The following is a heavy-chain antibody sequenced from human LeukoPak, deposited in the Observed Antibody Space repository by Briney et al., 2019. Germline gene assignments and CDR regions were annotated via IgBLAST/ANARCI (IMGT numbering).Heavy chain of an antibody. CDR1: GGSISSYY. CDR3: ARIYYYDSSAFFSFDP. V-gene: IGHV4-4*07. Sequence: SETLSLTCTVSGGSISSYYWSWIRQPAGKGLEWIGRIYTSGSTNYNPSLKSRVTMSVDTSKNQFSLKLSSVTAADTAVYYCARIYYYDSSAFFSFDPWGQGTLVIVSS. D-gene: IGHD3-22*01. CDR2: IYTSGST. J-gene: IGHJ5*02.